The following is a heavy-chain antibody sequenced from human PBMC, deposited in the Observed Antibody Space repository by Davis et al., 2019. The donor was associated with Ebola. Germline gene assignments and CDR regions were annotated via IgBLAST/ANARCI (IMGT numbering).Heavy chain of an antibody. V-gene: IGHV3-7*03. Sequence: GESLKISCAASGFTFSSYWMSWVRQAPGKGLEWVANIKQDGSEKYYVDSVKGRFTISRDNAKNSLYLQMNSLRAEDTAVYYCAREDDFWSGRGSDYWGQGTLVTVSS. CDR1: GFTFSSYW. J-gene: IGHJ4*02. CDR2: IKQDGSEK. CDR3: AREDDFWSGRGSDY. D-gene: IGHD3-3*01.